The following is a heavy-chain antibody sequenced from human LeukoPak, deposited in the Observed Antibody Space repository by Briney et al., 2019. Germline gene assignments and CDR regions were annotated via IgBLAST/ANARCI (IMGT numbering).Heavy chain of an antibody. J-gene: IGHJ4*02. CDR3: AKDEGYSSGALDY. CDR1: GFTFSSYG. D-gene: IGHD6-19*01. V-gene: IGHV3-30*18. CDR2: ISYDGSNK. Sequence: GRSLRPSCAASGFTFSSYGMHWVRQAPGKGLEWVAVISYDGSNKYYADPVKGRFTISRDNSKNTLYLQMNSLRAEDTAVYYCAKDEGYSSGALDYWGQGTLVTVSS.